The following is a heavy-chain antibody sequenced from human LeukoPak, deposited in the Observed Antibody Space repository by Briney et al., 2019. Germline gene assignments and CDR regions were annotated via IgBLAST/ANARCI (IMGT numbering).Heavy chain of an antibody. CDR1: GDSLSNNNVA. CDR3: ARGCYSSFDY. Sequence: SQTLSLTCAISGDSLSNNNVAWNWLRQSPSRGLEWLGRTYYRSKWNTDYAVSVKSRITINSDTSKNQFSLQLSSVTPEDTAVYYCARGCYSSFDYWDQGTLVTVSS. D-gene: IGHD5-18*01. J-gene: IGHJ4*02. CDR2: TYYRSKWNT. V-gene: IGHV6-1*01.